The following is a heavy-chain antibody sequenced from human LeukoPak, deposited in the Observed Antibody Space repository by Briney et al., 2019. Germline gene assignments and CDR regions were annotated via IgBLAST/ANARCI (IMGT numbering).Heavy chain of an antibody. Sequence: ASVKVSCKVSGYSLSELSMHWVRLTPGKGLEWMGWMNPNSGNTGYAQKFQGRVTITRNTSISTAYMELSSLRSEDTAVYYCARMMAGFELDYWGQGTLVTVSS. CDR3: ARMMAGFELDY. V-gene: IGHV1-8*03. CDR1: GYSLSELS. D-gene: IGHD5-24*01. CDR2: MNPNSGNT. J-gene: IGHJ4*02.